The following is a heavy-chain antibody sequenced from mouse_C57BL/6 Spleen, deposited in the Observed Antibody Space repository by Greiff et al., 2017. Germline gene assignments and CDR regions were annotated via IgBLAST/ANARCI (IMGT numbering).Heavy chain of an antibody. Sequence: QVQLQQSGAELVRPGASVTLSCKASGYTFTDYEMHWVKQTPVHGLEWIGAIDPETGGTAYNQKVKGKAILTADKSSSTAYMELRSLTSEDSAVYYCTKIYDGYYEEWAMDYWGQGTSVTVSS. CDR1: GYTFTDYE. V-gene: IGHV1-15*01. CDR2: IDPETGGT. D-gene: IGHD2-3*01. J-gene: IGHJ4*01. CDR3: TKIYDGYYEEWAMDY.